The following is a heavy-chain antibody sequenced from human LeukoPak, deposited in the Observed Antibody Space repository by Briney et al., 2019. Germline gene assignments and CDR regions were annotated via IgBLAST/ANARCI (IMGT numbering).Heavy chain of an antibody. CDR1: GDSISNFY. CDR3: ARDARGYGDYPGYYYGMDV. Sequence: SETLSLTCTVSGDSISNFYWSWIRQPAGKGLEWIGRIYSSGSANYNPSLKSRVTTSVDTSKNQFSLKLSSVTAADTAVYYCARDARGYGDYPGYYYGMDVWGQGTTVTVSS. CDR2: IYSSGSA. V-gene: IGHV4-4*07. J-gene: IGHJ6*02. D-gene: IGHD4-17*01.